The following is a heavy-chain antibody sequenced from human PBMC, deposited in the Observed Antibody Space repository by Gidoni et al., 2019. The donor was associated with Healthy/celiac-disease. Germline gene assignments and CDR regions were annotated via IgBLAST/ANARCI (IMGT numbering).Heavy chain of an antibody. CDR3: ARDGDYGDYGWLDP. J-gene: IGHJ5*02. Sequence: EVQLVESGGGLVQPGGSLRLSCAASGFTFRSSSMNWVRQAPGKGLEWVSYISSSSSTIYYADSVKGRFTISRDNAKNSLYLQMNSLRDEDTAVYYCARDGDYGDYGWLDPWGQGTLVTVSS. V-gene: IGHV3-48*02. CDR1: GFTFRSSS. CDR2: ISSSSSTI. D-gene: IGHD4-17*01.